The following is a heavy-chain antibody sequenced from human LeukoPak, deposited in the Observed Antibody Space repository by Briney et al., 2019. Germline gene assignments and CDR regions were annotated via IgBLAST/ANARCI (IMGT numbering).Heavy chain of an antibody. CDR2: IYYSGST. Sequence: PSETLSLTCTVSGGSISSYYWSWIRQPPGKGLEWIGYIYYSGSTNYNPSLKSRVTISVDTSKNQFSLKLSSVTAADTAVYYCAREEVERAFDIWGQGTMVTVSS. V-gene: IGHV4-59*01. J-gene: IGHJ3*02. CDR3: AREEVERAFDI. CDR1: GGSISSYY.